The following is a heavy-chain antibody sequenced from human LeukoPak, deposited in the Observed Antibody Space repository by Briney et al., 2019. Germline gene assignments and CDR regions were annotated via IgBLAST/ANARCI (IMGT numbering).Heavy chain of an antibody. CDR3: ARADCGGDCNDAFDI. CDR1: GGAFSSYA. D-gene: IGHD2-21*02. V-gene: IGHV1-69*05. CDR2: IIPIFGTA. J-gene: IGHJ3*02. Sequence: ASVKVSFKASGGAFSSYAISWLRQAPGLGLEWMGGIIPIFGTANYAQKFQGRVTITTDESTSTAYMELSSLRSEETAVYYCARADCGGDCNDAFDIWGQGTMVTVSS.